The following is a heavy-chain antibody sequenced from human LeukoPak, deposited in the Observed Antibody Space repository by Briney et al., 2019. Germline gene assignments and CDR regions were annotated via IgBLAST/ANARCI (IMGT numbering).Heavy chain of an antibody. CDR3: ATCSGGSCYSAFDT. CDR1: GGSISSYY. CDR2: IYYSGST. J-gene: IGHJ3*02. V-gene: IGHV4-59*08. Sequence: SETLSLTCTVSGGSISSYYWSWIRQPPGKGLEWIGYIYYSGSTNYNPSLKSRVTISVDTSKNQFSLKLSSVTAADTAVYYCATCSGGSCYSAFDTWGQGTMVTVSS. D-gene: IGHD2-15*01.